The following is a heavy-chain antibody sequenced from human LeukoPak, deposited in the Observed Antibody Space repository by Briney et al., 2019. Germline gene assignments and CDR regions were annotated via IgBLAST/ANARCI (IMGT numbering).Heavy chain of an antibody. Sequence: PSESLSLTCTVSGGSISSYYWSWIRQPPGKGLEWIAYIYYSGSTNYNPSLKSRVTISVDTSRNQFSLKLSSVTAADAAVYYCARRPSKGRFAWFDPWGQGTLVTVSS. CDR1: GGSISSYY. V-gene: IGHV4-59*01. CDR2: IYYSGST. CDR3: ARRPSKGRFAWFDP. J-gene: IGHJ5*02. D-gene: IGHD4-11*01.